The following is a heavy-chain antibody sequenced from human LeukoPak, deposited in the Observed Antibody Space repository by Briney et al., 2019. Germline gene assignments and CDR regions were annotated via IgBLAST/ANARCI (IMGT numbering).Heavy chain of an antibody. CDR2: INPTSGAT. CDR3: AREFRTTTWSFDAFDL. D-gene: IGHD1/OR15-1a*01. V-gene: IGHV1-2*02. J-gene: IGHJ3*01. CDR1: GYTFTDYY. Sequence: ASVKVSCKASGYTFTDYYMHWVRQAPGQGLDWVGWINPTSGATNYEQKFQGRVTMTRDTSNNTSYMELSRLRSDDTAVYYCAREFRTTTWSFDAFDLWGQGTMVTVSS.